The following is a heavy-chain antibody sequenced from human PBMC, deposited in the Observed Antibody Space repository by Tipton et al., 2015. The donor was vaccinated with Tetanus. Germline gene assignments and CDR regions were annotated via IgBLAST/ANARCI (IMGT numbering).Heavy chain of an antibody. CDR1: GYSFNNYG. D-gene: IGHD2-15*01. V-gene: IGHV1-18*04. J-gene: IGHJ4*02. CDR2: NNAADGHT. CDR3: ARDPRSGRGYSLFDY. Sequence: QLVQSGAEVKKPGASVKVSCKASGYSFNNYGMSWVRQAPGQGLEWMGWNNAADGHTNYAQKFQGRVTMTTDTSTGTAYLELRSPRSDDTSDYFCARDPRSGRGYSLFDYWGQGTLVTVSS.